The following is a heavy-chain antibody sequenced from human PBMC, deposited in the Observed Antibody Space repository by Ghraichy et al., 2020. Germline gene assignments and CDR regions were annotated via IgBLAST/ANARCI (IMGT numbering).Heavy chain of an antibody. CDR1: GGSFSGYY. V-gene: IGHV4-34*01. Sequence: SETLSLTCAVYGGSFSGYYWSWIRQPPGKGLEWIGEINHSGSTNYNPSLKSRVTISVDTSKNQFSLKLSSVTAADTAVYYCASILRRGYYYYYGMDVWGQGTTVTVSS. J-gene: IGHJ6*02. CDR3: ASILRRGYYYYYGMDV. D-gene: IGHD4-17*01. CDR2: INHSGST.